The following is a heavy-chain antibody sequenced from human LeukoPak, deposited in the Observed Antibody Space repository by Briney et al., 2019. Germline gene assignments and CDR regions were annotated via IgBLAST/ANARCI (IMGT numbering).Heavy chain of an antibody. CDR3: ARGRYCSSTSCRRAEYFQH. D-gene: IGHD2-2*01. CDR1: GYTFTSYY. CDR2: INPSGGST. Sequence: ASVKVSCKASGYTFTSYYMHWVRQAPGQGLEWMGIINPSGGSTSYAQKFQGRVTMTRDMSTSTVYMELRSLRSDDTAVYYCARGRYCSSTSCRRAEYFQHWGQGTLVTVSS. V-gene: IGHV1-46*01. J-gene: IGHJ1*01.